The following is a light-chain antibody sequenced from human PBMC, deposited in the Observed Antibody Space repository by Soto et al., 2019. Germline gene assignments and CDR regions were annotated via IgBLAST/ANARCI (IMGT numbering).Light chain of an antibody. CDR1: QSVSSN. CDR3: QQYDNCPLT. CDR2: HAS. J-gene: IGKJ4*01. V-gene: IGKV3-15*01. Sequence: EIVMTQSPATLSVSPGERATLSCRASQSVSSNLAWYQQKSGRTPRLLIYHASTRATDIPARFSGSGSGTEFTLTISSLQSEDFAVYYCQQYDNCPLTFGGGTKVEI.